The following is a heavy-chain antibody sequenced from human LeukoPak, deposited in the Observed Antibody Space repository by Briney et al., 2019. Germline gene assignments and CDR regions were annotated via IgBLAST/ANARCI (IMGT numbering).Heavy chain of an antibody. D-gene: IGHD3-16*02. V-gene: IGHV4-34*01. CDR2: INHSGST. Sequence: SETLSLTCAVYGGSFSGYYWSWIRQPPGKGLEWIGEINHSGSTNYNPSLKSRVTISVDTSKNQFSLKLSSVTAADTAVYYCARPSGVWGSYRYYYYYGMDVWGQGTTVTVS. J-gene: IGHJ6*02. CDR1: GGSFSGYY. CDR3: ARPSGVWGSYRYYYYYGMDV.